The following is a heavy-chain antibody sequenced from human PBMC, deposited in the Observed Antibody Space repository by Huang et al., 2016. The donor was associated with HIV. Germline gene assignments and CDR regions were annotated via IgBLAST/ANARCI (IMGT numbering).Heavy chain of an antibody. J-gene: IGHJ4*02. CDR3: ARPKLTDIASDSSWNYFDS. CDR2: INHRRRT. CDR1: GGSFSHYY. D-gene: IGHD2-21*02. V-gene: IGHV4-34*02. Sequence: HVQLQQWGTTLLKPSETLSLKCAVYGGSFSHYYWSWIRQSPNKGPEWIGEINHRRRTTYNPALRSPVAMSSDTAKNQFSLNLTSLTAADTAVYYGARPKLTDIASDSSWNYFDSWGQGTLVTVSS.